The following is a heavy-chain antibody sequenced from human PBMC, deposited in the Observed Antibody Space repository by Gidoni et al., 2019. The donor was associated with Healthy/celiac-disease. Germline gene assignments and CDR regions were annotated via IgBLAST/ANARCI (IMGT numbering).Heavy chain of an antibody. J-gene: IGHJ5*02. CDR3: ARDRGGGVILDFKMYNWFDP. Sequence: QVQLVQSGAEVKKPGSSVKVSCKASGGTFSSYTISWVRQAPGQGLEWMGRIIPILGIANYAQKFQGRVTITADKTTRTAYMELSSLRSEDTAVYYCARDRGGGVILDFKMYNWFDPWGQGTLVTVSS. CDR1: GGTFSSYT. D-gene: IGHD3-16*02. V-gene: IGHV1-69*08. CDR2: IIPILGIA.